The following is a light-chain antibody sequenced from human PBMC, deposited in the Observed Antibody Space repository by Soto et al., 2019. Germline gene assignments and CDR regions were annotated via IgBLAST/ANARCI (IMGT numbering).Light chain of an antibody. J-gene: IGKJ1*01. CDR2: ATS. Sequence: DIQLTQSPSSLSASVGDRVSITCRASQGINKYLAWCQQKPGKVPKLLIYATSTLQSGVPSRFSGSGSGTDFTLTISSLQPEDVATYFCLKYDSAPRTFGQGTKV. CDR1: QGINKY. CDR3: LKYDSAPRT. V-gene: IGKV1-27*01.